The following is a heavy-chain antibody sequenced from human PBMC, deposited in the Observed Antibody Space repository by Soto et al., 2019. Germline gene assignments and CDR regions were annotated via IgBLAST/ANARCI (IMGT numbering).Heavy chain of an antibody. J-gene: IGHJ4*02. CDR3: ARTPLITIFGVVTSFDY. D-gene: IGHD3-3*01. CDR1: GGSISSSSYY. Sequence: SETLSLTCTVSGGSISSSSYYWGWIRQPPGKGLEWIGSIYYSGSTYYNPSLKSRVTISVDTSKNQFSLKLSSVTAADTAVYYCARTPLITIFGVVTSFDYWGQGTLVTVSS. V-gene: IGHV4-39*01. CDR2: IYYSGST.